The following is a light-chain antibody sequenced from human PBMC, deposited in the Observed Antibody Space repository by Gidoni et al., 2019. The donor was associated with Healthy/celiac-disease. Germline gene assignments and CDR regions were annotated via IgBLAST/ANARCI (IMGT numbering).Light chain of an antibody. Sequence: DLQLTQSPSSLSASVGDRVTITCRASQGISNYLAWYQQKPGNVPKLLIYAASTWPSGVPARFSGSGSGTDFTLTISRLQPEDVATYYCQKYNSAPRTFGQGTKVEIK. CDR3: QKYNSAPRT. CDR2: AAS. V-gene: IGKV1-27*01. J-gene: IGKJ1*01. CDR1: QGISNY.